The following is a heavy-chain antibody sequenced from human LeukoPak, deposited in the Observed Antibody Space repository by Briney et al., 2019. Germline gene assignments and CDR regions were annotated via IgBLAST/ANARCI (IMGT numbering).Heavy chain of an antibody. V-gene: IGHV4-34*01. D-gene: IGHD1-26*01. CDR3: ASQLVGATWGYFDY. J-gene: IGHJ4*02. CDR1: GGSISSYY. CDR2: INHSGST. Sequence: SETLSLTCTVSGGSISSYYWSWIRQPPGKGLEWIGEINHSGSTNYNPSLKSRVTISVDTSKNQFSLKLSSVTAADTAVYYCASQLVGATWGYFDYWGQGTLVTVSS.